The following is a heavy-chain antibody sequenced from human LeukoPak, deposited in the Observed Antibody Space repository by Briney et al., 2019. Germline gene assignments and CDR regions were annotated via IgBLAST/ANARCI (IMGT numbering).Heavy chain of an antibody. D-gene: IGHD3-22*01. Sequence: ASVKVSCKASGYTFTSYGISWVRQAPGQGLEWMGWISAYNGNTNYAQKLQGRVTMTTDTSTSTAYMELRSLRSDDTAVYYCARDTHSSGYYYGYYFDYWGQGTLDTVSS. J-gene: IGHJ4*02. CDR3: ARDTHSSGYYYGYYFDY. V-gene: IGHV1-18*01. CDR1: GYTFTSYG. CDR2: ISAYNGNT.